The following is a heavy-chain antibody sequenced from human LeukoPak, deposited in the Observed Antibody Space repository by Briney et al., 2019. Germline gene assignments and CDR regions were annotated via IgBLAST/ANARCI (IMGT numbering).Heavy chain of an antibody. Sequence: GGSLRLSCAASGFTFSSYAMHWVRQAPGKGLEWVAVISYDGSNKYYADSVKGRFTISRDNSKNTLYLQMNGLRAEDTAVYYCARALYSSSWYYFDYWGQGTLVTVSS. CDR1: GFTFSSYA. D-gene: IGHD6-13*01. CDR2: ISYDGSNK. J-gene: IGHJ4*02. CDR3: ARALYSSSWYYFDY. V-gene: IGHV3-30-3*01.